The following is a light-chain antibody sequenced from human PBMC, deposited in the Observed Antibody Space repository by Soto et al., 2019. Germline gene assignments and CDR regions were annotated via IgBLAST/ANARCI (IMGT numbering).Light chain of an antibody. V-gene: IGKV1-5*03. CDR2: KAS. Sequence: DIQMTQSPSTLSASVGDRVTITCRASQSISSWLAWYQQKPEKAPKLLIYKASSLESGVPSRFSGSGSGTEFTLTISSLQPDDFATYYCQQWGTFGQGTKVDIK. CDR3: QQWGT. J-gene: IGKJ1*01. CDR1: QSISSW.